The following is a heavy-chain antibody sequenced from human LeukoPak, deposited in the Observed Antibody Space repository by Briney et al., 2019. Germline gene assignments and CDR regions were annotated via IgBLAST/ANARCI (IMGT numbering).Heavy chain of an antibody. CDR3: ARRVAPDWYFDL. CDR1: GFTFSNYN. CDR2: ISSSSSYI. Sequence: PGGSLRLSCAASGFTFSNYNMNWVRQAPGKELEWVSSISSSSSYIYYADSVKGRFTISRDNAKNSLYLQMNSLRAEDTAVYYCARRVAPDWYFDLWGRGTLVTVSS. V-gene: IGHV3-21*01. D-gene: IGHD2-15*01. J-gene: IGHJ2*01.